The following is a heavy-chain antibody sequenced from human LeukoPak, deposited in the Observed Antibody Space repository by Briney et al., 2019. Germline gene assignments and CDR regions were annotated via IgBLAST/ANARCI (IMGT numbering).Heavy chain of an antibody. D-gene: IGHD1-26*01. V-gene: IGHV4-59*08. CDR1: GGSISSYY. CDR2: IYYSGST. CDR3: ARLASGSYGPLTPFDY. Sequence: SETLSLTCTVSGGSISSYYWSWIRQPPGKGLEWIGDIYYSGSTNYSPSLKSRVTISVDTSKNQFSLRLSSVTAADTAVYYSARLASGSYGPLTPFDYWGQGTLVTVSS. J-gene: IGHJ4*02.